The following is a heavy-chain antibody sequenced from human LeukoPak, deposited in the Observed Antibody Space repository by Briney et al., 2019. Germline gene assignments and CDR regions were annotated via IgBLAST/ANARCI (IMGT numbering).Heavy chain of an antibody. V-gene: IGHV3-30*04. CDR2: IASDGSYT. J-gene: IGHJ4*02. Sequence: GGSLRLSCEGSGFVFSIYAIHWIRQSPDRGLEWVAVIASDGSYTDYVHSLKDRFTISRDNSKNTVYLDVTSLTPEDAAVYYCAREGTYSDYWSGYFEYWGQGTRVIVSS. D-gene: IGHD3-3*01. CDR1: GFVFSIYA. CDR3: AREGTYSDYWSGYFEY.